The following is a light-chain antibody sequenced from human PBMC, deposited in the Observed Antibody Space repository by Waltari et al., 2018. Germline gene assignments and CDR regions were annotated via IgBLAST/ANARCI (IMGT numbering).Light chain of an antibody. CDR3: QHYDSYSAT. Sequence: DIQMTQSPSTLSASVGARVTITCRASQSITRWLDWYQQKAGKAPRLLIYKASILESGVPARFSGVGSATEFTLTISGQQPDDFAPYYYQHYDSYSATFGRGTKVEIK. J-gene: IGKJ4*02. CDR1: QSITRW. V-gene: IGKV1-5*03. CDR2: KAS.